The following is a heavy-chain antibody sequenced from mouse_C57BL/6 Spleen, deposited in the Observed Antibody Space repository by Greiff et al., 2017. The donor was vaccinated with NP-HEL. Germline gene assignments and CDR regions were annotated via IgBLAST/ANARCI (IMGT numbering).Heavy chain of an antibody. J-gene: IGHJ1*03. CDR3: ARYKDGNYPYWYFDV. D-gene: IGHD2-1*01. V-gene: IGHV1-18*01. Sequence: VQLQQSGPELVKPGASVKIPCKASGYTFTDYNMDWVKQSHGKSLEWIGDINPNNGGTIYNQKFKGKATLTVDKSSSTAYMELSSLTSEDTAVXYCARYKDGNYPYWYFDVWGTGTTVTVSS. CDR1: GYTFTDYN. CDR2: INPNNGGT.